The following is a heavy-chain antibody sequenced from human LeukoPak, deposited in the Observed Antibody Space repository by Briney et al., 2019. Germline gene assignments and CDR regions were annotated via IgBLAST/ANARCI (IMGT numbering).Heavy chain of an antibody. D-gene: IGHD6-19*01. CDR3: ARGGGSSGWPYFDY. CDR2: IYYSGST. CDR1: GXSVSSGSYY. Sequence: SETLSLTCAVSGXSVSSGSYYWSWIRQPPGKELEWIGYIYYSGSTNYNPSLKSRVTISIDTSKNQFSLKLSSVTAADTAVYYCARGGGSSGWPYFDYWGQGTLVTVSS. V-gene: IGHV4-61*01. J-gene: IGHJ4*02.